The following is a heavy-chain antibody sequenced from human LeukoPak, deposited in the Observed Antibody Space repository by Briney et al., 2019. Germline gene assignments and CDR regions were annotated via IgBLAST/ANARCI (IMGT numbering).Heavy chain of an antibody. Sequence: PSETLSLTCAVYGGSFSGYYWSWIRQPPGKGLEWIGEINHSGSTNYNPSLKSRVTIPADTSKNQFSLKLSSVTAADTAVYYCARAHDSSGYPRDYWGQGTLVTVSS. J-gene: IGHJ4*02. V-gene: IGHV4-34*01. CDR2: INHSGST. CDR3: ARAHDSSGYPRDY. CDR1: GGSFSGYY. D-gene: IGHD3-22*01.